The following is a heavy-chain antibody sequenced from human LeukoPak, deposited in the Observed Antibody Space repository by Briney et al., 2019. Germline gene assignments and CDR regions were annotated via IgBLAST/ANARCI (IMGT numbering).Heavy chain of an antibody. CDR1: GGSVSSGSYY. J-gene: IGHJ4*02. CDR2: IYYSGST. CDR3: ATWIQLHRDNFDY. Sequence: SETLSLTCTVSGGSVSSGSYYWSWIRQPPGKGLEWIGYIYYSGSTNYNPSLKSRVTISVDTSKNQFSLKLSSVTAADTAVYYCATWIQLHRDNFDYWGQGTLVTVYS. V-gene: IGHV4-61*01. D-gene: IGHD5-18*01.